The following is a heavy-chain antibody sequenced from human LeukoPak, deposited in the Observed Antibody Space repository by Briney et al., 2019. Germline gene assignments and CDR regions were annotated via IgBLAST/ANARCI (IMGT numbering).Heavy chain of an antibody. Sequence: SETLSLTCTVSGGSISSYYWSWIRQPPGKGLEWIGQIYYSGSTNYNPSLKSRVTISVDTSKNQFSLKLSSVTAADTAVYYCARQPYRSGAYYFDYWGQGALITVSS. V-gene: IGHV4-59*08. D-gene: IGHD2-15*01. J-gene: IGHJ4*02. CDR3: ARQPYRSGAYYFDY. CDR2: IYYSGST. CDR1: GGSISSYY.